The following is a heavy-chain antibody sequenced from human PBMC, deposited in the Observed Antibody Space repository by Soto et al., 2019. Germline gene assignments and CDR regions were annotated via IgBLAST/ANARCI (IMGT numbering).Heavy chain of an antibody. D-gene: IGHD3-3*01. CDR1: GYTFFTYD. CDR3: ARHHGTTTSENWFDP. J-gene: IGHJ5*02. Sequence: VHLVQSGVEVKTPGASVKVSCQASGYTFFTYDISWVRQAPGQGLAWVGWISTYSGDTKYAQQFQGRVTMTTGTSTTKAYRELRSIRADDTAVYYCARHHGTTTSENWFDPWGHGTLVTVSS. CDR2: ISTYSGDT. V-gene: IGHV1-18*01.